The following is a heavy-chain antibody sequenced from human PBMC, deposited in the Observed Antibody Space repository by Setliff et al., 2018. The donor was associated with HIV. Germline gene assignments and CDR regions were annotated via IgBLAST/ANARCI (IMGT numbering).Heavy chain of an antibody. CDR2: IYHSGTT. CDR3: ARGSITMVRGVTGWFDP. Sequence: PSETLSLTCTVSGYSISSGYYWGWIRQPPGKGLEWIGSIYHSGTTYYNPSLKSRVTISVDTSKTQFSLKLSSVTAADTAVYYCARGSITMVRGVTGWFDPWGQGTLVTVSS. D-gene: IGHD3-10*01. CDR1: GYSISSGYY. J-gene: IGHJ5*02. V-gene: IGHV4-38-2*02.